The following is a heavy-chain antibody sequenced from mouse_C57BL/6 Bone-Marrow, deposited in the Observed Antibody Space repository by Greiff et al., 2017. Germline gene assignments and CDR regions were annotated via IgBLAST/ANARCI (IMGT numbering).Heavy chain of an antibody. CDR2: IDPTSGGT. J-gene: IGHJ4*01. CDR3: ARCSNDNLYAMDY. D-gene: IGHD2-12*01. V-gene: IGHV1-72*01. CDR1: GYTFTSYW. Sequence: QVQLQQPGAELVKPGASVKLSCKASGYTFTSYWMHWVKQRPGRGLEWIGRIDPTSGGTKYNEKFKSKATLTVDKPSSTAYMHPSSLTSEDSTVYYCARCSNDNLYAMDYRGQETSVSVSS.